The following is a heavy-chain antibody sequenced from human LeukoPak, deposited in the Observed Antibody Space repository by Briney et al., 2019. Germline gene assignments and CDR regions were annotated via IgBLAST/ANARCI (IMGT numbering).Heavy chain of an antibody. D-gene: IGHD6-19*01. Sequence: PGGSLRLSCAASGFTFSSYWMHWVRQAPGKGLVWVSCIDSAGTNTYYADSVKGRFTISRDNAKNTLYLQMSSLRVEDTAVYYCTRDTQSHFDYWGQGTLVTVSS. V-gene: IGHV3-74*01. CDR2: IDSAGTNT. J-gene: IGHJ4*02. CDR1: GFTFSSYW. CDR3: TRDTQSHFDY.